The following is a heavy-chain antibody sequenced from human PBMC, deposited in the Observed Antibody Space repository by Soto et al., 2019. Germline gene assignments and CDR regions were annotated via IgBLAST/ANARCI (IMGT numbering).Heavy chain of an antibody. J-gene: IGHJ4*02. D-gene: IGHD6-13*01. CDR1: GGSISSSNW. CDR2: IYHSGST. V-gene: IGHV4-4*02. Sequence: SETLSLTCAVSGGSISSSNWWSWVRQPPGKGLEWIGEIYHSGSTNYNPSLKSRVTISVDTSKNQFSLKLSSVTAADTAVYYCARTYSSSWPPFDYWGQGTLVTVSS. CDR3: ARTYSSSWPPFDY.